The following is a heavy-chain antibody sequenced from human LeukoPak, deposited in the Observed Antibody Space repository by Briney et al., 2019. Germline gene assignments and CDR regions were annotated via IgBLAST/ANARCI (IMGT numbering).Heavy chain of an antibody. Sequence: SETLSLTCTVSGGSISSSSYYWGWIRQPPGKGLEWIGSIYYSGSTYYNPSLKSRVTISVDTSKNQFSLKLSSVTAADTAVYYCARGRIEDVITFGGVIVNWYFDLWGRGTLVTVSS. CDR1: GGSISSSSYY. J-gene: IGHJ2*01. V-gene: IGHV4-39*01. CDR3: ARGRIEDVITFGGVIVNWYFDL. D-gene: IGHD3-16*02. CDR2: IYYSGST.